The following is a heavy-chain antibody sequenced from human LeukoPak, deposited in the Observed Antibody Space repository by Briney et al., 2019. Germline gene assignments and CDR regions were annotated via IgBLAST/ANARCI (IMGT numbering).Heavy chain of an antibody. D-gene: IGHD6-19*01. CDR2: IRYDGSNK. CDR3: ARPYLYASGWHYFDY. CDR1: GFTFSSYG. J-gene: IGHJ4*02. V-gene: IGHV3-30*02. Sequence: GGSLRLSCAASGFTFSSYGMHWVRQAPGKGLEWVAFIRYDGSNKYYADSVKGRFTISRDNSKNTVYLQMNSLRAEDTAVYYCARPYLYASGWHYFDYWGQGTLVPVSS.